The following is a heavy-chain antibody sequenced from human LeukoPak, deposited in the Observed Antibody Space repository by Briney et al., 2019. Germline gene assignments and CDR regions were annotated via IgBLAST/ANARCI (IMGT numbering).Heavy chain of an antibody. V-gene: IGHV3-23*01. Sequence: PGGSLRLSCAASGFTFSSYAMSWVRQAPGKGLEWVSAISGSGGSTYYADSVKGRFTISRDNSKNTLYLQMNSLRAEDTAVYYCAKDRLTMIVVVPYIFFDYWGQGTLVTVSS. CDR3: AKDRLTMIVVVPYIFFDY. D-gene: IGHD3-22*01. CDR2: ISGSGGST. CDR1: GFTFSSYA. J-gene: IGHJ4*02.